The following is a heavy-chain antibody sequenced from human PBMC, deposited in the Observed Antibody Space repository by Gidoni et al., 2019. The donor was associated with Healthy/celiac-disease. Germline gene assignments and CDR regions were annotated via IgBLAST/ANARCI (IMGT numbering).Heavy chain of an antibody. V-gene: IGHV1-69*06. D-gene: IGHD2-8*01. J-gene: IGHJ5*02. Sequence: QVQLVQSGAEVKKPGSSVKVSCKASGGTFSSYAISWVRQAPGQGLEWMGGIIPIFGTANYAQKVQGRVTITADKSTSTAYMELSSLRSEDTAVYYCARDREKGVCCNWFDPWGQGTLVTVSS. CDR2: IIPIFGTA. CDR1: GGTFSSYA. CDR3: ARDREKGVCCNWFDP.